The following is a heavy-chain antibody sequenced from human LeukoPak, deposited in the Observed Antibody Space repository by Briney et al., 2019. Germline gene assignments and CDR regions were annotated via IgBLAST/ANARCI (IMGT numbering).Heavy chain of an antibody. CDR1: GGSFSGYY. CDR3: ATGLSIAAAGTYYFAY. D-gene: IGHD6-13*01. CDR2: INHSGST. V-gene: IGHV4-34*01. Sequence: SETLSHTCAVYGGSFSGYYWSWIRQPPGKGLEWIGEINHSGSTNYNPSLKSRVTISVDTSKNQFSLKLSSVTAADTAVYYCATGLSIAAAGTYYFAYWRQGTLVTVSS. J-gene: IGHJ4*02.